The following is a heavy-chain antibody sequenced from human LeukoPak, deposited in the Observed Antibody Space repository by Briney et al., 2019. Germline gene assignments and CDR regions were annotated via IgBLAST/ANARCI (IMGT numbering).Heavy chain of an antibody. CDR1: GFTFSSYA. J-gene: IGHJ6*02. Sequence: HTGGSLRLSCAASGFTFSSYAMSWVRQAPGKGLEWVSAISGSGGSTYYADAVKGRFTISRDNSKNTLYLQMHSLRVEDTAVYYCAHLVWEYVGGLDVWGQGTTVTVSS. CDR3: AHLVWEYVGGLDV. V-gene: IGHV3-23*01. CDR2: ISGSGGST. D-gene: IGHD3/OR15-3a*01.